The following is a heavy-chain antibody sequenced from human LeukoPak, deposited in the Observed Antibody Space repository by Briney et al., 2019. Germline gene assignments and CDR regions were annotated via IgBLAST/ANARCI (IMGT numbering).Heavy chain of an antibody. D-gene: IGHD6-13*01. Sequence: PSETLSLTCAVYGGSFSGYYWSWIRQPPGKGLKWIGEINHSGSTNYNPSLKSRVTISVDTSKNQFSLKLSSVTAADTAVYYCARTAAAGTWGYFDYWGQGTLVTVSS. J-gene: IGHJ4*02. CDR2: INHSGST. CDR1: GGSFSGYY. V-gene: IGHV4-34*01. CDR3: ARTAAAGTWGYFDY.